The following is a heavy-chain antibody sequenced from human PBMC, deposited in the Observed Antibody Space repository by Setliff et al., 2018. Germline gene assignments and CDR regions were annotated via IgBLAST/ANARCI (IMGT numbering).Heavy chain of an antibody. D-gene: IGHD6-19*01. J-gene: IGHJ6*02. CDR1: GFTFSSSW. Sequence: PSETLRLSCAASGFTFSSSWMTWVRQTPGKGLEWVALINRDGSQKHYGDSMKGRVTISRDNAKNSLYLELNNLRAEDTAVYYCARVNQYSSVWYNYYYGMDVWGQGTTVTVSS. CDR2: INRDGSQK. CDR3: ARVNQYSSVWYNYYYGMDV. V-gene: IGHV3-7*03.